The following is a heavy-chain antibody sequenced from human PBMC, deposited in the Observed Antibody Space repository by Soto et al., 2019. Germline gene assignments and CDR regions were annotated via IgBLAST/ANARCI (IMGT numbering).Heavy chain of an antibody. CDR3: GSRPLGYCSGGICYFFAY. V-gene: IGHV4-34*01. Sequence: SETLSLTCAVYGGSFSGYYWSWIRQPPGKGLEWIGEINHSRSTNYNPSLTSRVTISVDTSNNQFSLKLSSLTAADTAVYYCGSRPLGYCSGGICYFFAYWVQGTLATV. CDR1: GGSFSGYY. D-gene: IGHD2-15*01. J-gene: IGHJ4*02. CDR2: INHSRST.